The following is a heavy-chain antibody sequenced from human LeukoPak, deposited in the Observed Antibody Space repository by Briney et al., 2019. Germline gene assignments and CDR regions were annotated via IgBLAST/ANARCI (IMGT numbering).Heavy chain of an antibody. Sequence: TSETLSLTCTVSGGSISSYYWSWIRQPPGKGLEWIGEINHSGSTNYNPSLKSRVTISVDTSKNQFSLKLSSVTAADTAVYYCARGGHGPFDYWGQGTLVTVSS. CDR2: INHSGST. CDR3: ARGGHGPFDY. J-gene: IGHJ4*02. V-gene: IGHV4-34*01. CDR1: GGSISSYY.